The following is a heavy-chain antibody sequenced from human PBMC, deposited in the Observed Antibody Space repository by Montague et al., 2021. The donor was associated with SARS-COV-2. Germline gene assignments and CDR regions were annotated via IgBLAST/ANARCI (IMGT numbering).Heavy chain of an antibody. Sequence: SETLSLTCAVYGGSFSDNYWSWIRKPPGKGLEWIGEINHRGTSNYNPSLKSRVSISVDTSKNQFSLYLGSVTAADTAVYYCARGRQHFNMIVVVMTGGEYYVGSWGQGTLGTVSS. CDR1: GGSFSDNY. D-gene: IGHD3-22*01. J-gene: IGHJ4*02. V-gene: IGHV4-34*01. CDR3: ARGRQHFNMIVVVMTGGEYYVGS. CDR2: INHRGTS.